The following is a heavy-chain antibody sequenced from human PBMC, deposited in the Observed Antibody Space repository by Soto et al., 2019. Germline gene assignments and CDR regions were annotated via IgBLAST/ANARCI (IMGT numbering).Heavy chain of an antibody. Sequence: EVQLVESGGGLVKPGGSLRLSCAASGFTFSSYNMNWVRQAPGKGLEWVSSISSSSSYIYYADSVKGRFTISRDNAKNSLYLQMNSLRAEDTAVYYCARDLSFMIHAFDIWGQGTMVTVSS. CDR2: ISSSSSYI. J-gene: IGHJ3*02. V-gene: IGHV3-21*01. CDR1: GFTFSSYN. CDR3: ARDLSFMIHAFDI. D-gene: IGHD3-16*01.